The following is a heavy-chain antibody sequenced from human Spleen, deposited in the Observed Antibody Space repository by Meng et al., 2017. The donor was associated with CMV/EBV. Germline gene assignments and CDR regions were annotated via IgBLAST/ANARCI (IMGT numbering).Heavy chain of an antibody. CDR2: INPSSGST. J-gene: IGHJ4*02. CDR1: GYTFTSYY. Sequence: QVQLVRSGAEVKKPGASVKVSCKASGYTFTSYYMHWVRQGPGQGLEWMGIINPSSGSTSYAQKFQVRVSMTRDTSTSTVYMELSSLRSEDTAVYYCARDGLGNYYYGYWGQGTLVTVSS. CDR3: ARDGLGNYYYGY. V-gene: IGHV1-46*01. D-gene: IGHD3/OR15-3a*01.